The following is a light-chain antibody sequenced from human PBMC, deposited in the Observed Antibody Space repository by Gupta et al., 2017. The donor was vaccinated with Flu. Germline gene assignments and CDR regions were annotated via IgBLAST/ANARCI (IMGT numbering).Light chain of an antibody. Sequence: DILLTQTPLYLPVTLGQPASLSCRSSQSLVDSDGNTYLSWIQQRPGQPPRLLIYKISNRFSGVPDRCSGSGAGTXFTLKIXRVEAEDVGVYYCMQAIQFPRTFGXGTKVEIK. V-gene: IGKV2-24*01. CDR2: KIS. CDR3: MQAIQFPRT. CDR1: QSLVDSDGNTY. J-gene: IGKJ1*01.